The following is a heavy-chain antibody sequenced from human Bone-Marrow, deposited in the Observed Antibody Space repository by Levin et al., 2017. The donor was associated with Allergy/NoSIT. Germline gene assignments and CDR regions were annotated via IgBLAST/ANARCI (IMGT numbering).Heavy chain of an antibody. J-gene: IGHJ5*02. Sequence: SVKVSCKAFGGTFKTYGISWIRQAPGQGLEWMGGTVPIFGTAIYAQEFQGRVTITADESTSTGYMDLTRLRSDDTAVYYCARDRGSYRNNYFDPWGQGTLVTVTS. CDR2: TVPIFGTA. CDR3: ARDRGSYRNNYFDP. V-gene: IGHV1-69*13. CDR1: GGTFKTYG. D-gene: IGHD1-26*01.